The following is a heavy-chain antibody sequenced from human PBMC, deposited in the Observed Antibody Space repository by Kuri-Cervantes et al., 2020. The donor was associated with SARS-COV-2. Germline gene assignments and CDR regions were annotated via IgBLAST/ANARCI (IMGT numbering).Heavy chain of an antibody. CDR3: ASDLFGELATYFDY. CDR1: GGSISSYY. D-gene: IGHD3-10*01. V-gene: IGHV4-4*07. CDR2: IYTNGNT. Sequence: SETLSLTCTVSGGSISSYYWSWIRQPAGKGLEWIGRIYTNGNTNYNPSLKSRVTMSVDTSKNQFSLKLTSVTAADTAVYYRASDLFGELATYFDYWGQGTLVTVSS. J-gene: IGHJ4*02.